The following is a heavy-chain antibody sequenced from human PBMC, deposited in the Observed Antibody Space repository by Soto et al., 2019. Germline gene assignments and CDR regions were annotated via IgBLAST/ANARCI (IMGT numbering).Heavy chain of an antibody. D-gene: IGHD6-13*01. Sequence: QVQLVESGGGVVQPGRSLRLSCAASGFTFSSYGMHWVRQAPGKGLEWVAVIWYDGSNKYYADSVKGRFTISRDNSKNTLYLQMNSLRAEDTAVYYCARALGYRSSWQLGYWGQGTLVTVSS. J-gene: IGHJ4*02. V-gene: IGHV3-33*01. CDR1: GFTFSSYG. CDR3: ARALGYRSSWQLGY. CDR2: IWYDGSNK.